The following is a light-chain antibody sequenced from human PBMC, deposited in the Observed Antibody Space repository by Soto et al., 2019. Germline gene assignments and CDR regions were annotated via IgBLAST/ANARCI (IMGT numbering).Light chain of an antibody. CDR3: QQLITYPQT. Sequence: DIQLTQSPSFLSASVGDRVPLLCRAGRGVSPYLAWYQQKPGKAPKLLIYGASTLQSGVPSRFSGSGSGTEFALAISSLQPEDFATYYCQQLITYPQTFGQGTKVEIK. CDR1: RGVSPY. V-gene: IGKV1-9*01. J-gene: IGKJ1*01. CDR2: GAS.